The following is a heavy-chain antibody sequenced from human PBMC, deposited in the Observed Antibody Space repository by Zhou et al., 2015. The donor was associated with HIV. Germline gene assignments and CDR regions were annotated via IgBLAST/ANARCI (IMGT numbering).Heavy chain of an antibody. V-gene: IGHV1-3*01. CDR3: ARKYCGGGSCYGSDALDV. CDR2: INAGNGDT. Sequence: QVQVVQSGAEVKKPGATVKVSCKGSGYTFTNYAIHWVRQAPGQGLEWMGWINAGNGDTKYSQNFQGRVTIRRDTSASTAYMELSSLRSEDTALYYCARKYCGGGSCYGSDALDVWGQGTMVTVSS. CDR1: GYTFTNYA. J-gene: IGHJ3*01. D-gene: IGHD2-15*01.